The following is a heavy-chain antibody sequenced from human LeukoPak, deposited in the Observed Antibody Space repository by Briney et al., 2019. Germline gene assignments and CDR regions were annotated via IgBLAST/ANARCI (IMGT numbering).Heavy chain of an antibody. Sequence: GGSLRLSCTASGFSFSSYAMSWFRQVPGNGLEWVSSISGSGGSTYYTDSVKVRFPISRDNSKNTQHLQMNSLRAEDTAVYYGAKGGRYCDNCDYYRIDYWGQETVVSVFS. D-gene: IGHD3-22*01. V-gene: IGHV3-23*01. CDR3: AKGGRYCDNCDYYRIDY. CDR2: ISGSGGST. CDR1: GFSFSSYA. J-gene: IGHJ4*02.